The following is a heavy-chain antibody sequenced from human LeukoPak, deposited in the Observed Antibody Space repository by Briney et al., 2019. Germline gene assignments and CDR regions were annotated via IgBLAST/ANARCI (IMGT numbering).Heavy chain of an antibody. Sequence: SETLPLTCGVSTYSISSDCYWGWIRQPPGKGLEWIGSIYHSGSTYYNPSLKSRVTISVDKSKNQFSLKLSSVTAADTAVYYCARGLQSLGYFDYWGQGTLVSVSS. CDR1: TYSISSDCY. D-gene: IGHD4-11*01. CDR3: ARGLQSLGYFDY. CDR2: IYHSGST. V-gene: IGHV4-38-2*01. J-gene: IGHJ4*02.